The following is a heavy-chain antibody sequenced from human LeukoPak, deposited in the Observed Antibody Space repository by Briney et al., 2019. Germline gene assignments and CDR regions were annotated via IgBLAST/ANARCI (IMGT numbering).Heavy chain of an antibody. CDR1: GFTFSDYY. V-gene: IGHV3-11*04. J-gene: IGHJ3*02. CDR3: ARAPRGDYGDPVTFYI. CDR2: ISSSGSTI. D-gene: IGHD4-17*01. Sequence: AGGSLRPSCAASGFTFSDYYMSWIRQAPGKGLEWVSYISSSGSTIYYADSVKGRFTISRDNAKNSLYLQMNSLRAEDTAVYYCARAPRGDYGDPVTFYIWGQGTMVTVSS.